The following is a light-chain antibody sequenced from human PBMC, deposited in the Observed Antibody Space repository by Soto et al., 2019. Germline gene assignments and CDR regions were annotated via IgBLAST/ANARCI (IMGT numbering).Light chain of an antibody. CDR2: EVS. J-gene: IGLJ1*01. CDR3: SSYAGSNNYV. CDR1: TSDIGTYNY. Sequence: QSALTQPPSGSGSPGQSVTISCTGTTSDIGTYNYVSWYHQHPGKAPKLMIYEVSERPSGVPDRFSGSKSGNTASLTVSGLQAEDEADYYCSSYAGSNNYVFGTGTKLTVL. V-gene: IGLV2-8*01.